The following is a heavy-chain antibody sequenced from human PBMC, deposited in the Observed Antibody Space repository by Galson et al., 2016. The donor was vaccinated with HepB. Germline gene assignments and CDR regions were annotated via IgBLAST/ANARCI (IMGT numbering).Heavy chain of an antibody. CDR3: ARDLEWRNYDFLSRIQVGYFDY. D-gene: IGHD3-3*01. CDR1: GYTFTNYG. Sequence: SVKVSCKASGYTFTNYGIIWVRHAPGQGLEWMGWISAYNGNTNYAQKFQGRFTMHTDTSTSTAYLDLRSLGSDDTAVYYCARDLEWRNYDFLSRIQVGYFDYGGQGTLVTVSS. CDR2: ISAYNGNT. V-gene: IGHV1-18*01. J-gene: IGHJ4*02.